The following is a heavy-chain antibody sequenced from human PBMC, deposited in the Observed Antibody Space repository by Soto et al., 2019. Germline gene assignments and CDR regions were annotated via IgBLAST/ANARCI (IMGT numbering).Heavy chain of an antibody. Sequence: AETLSLTCSVSGGSVSDKTYYWGCIRQPPRKRLEWIGYVYYSGTTNYNPSLKSRVTISVDLSKNRFSLRLSSVTTADTALYYCARTTAVPNTLRSRYFFDYWGQGTLVTVSS. V-gene: IGHV4-61*01. CDR1: GGSVSDKTYY. J-gene: IGHJ4*02. D-gene: IGHD4-17*01. CDR2: VYYSGTT. CDR3: ARTTAVPNTLRSRYFFDY.